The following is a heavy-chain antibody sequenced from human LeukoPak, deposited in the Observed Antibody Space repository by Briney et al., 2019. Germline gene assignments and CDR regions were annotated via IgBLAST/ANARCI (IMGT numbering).Heavy chain of an antibody. D-gene: IGHD3-22*01. CDR1: GGSISRYY. CDR3: ARGGYYYDSSGYLSY. J-gene: IGHJ4*02. V-gene: IGHV4-59*01. CDR2: IYYSGST. Sequence: SETLSLTCTVSGGSISRYYWSWIRQPPGKGLEWMGYIYYSGSTNYNPSLKSRVTISVDTSKYQFSLKLSSVTAADTAVYYCARGGYYYDSSGYLSYWGQGTLVTVSS.